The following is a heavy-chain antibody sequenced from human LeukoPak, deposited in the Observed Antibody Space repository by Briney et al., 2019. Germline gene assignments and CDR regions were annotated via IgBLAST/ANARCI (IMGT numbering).Heavy chain of an antibody. CDR3: ASWAYNFYYYYYMDV. Sequence: ASVKVSCKASGHIFSGYYMHWVRQAPGQGLEWMAWINTNSGGTKYAQKFQGRVTLTWDTSSSTVYMELNSLRFDDTATYYCASWAYNFYYYYYMDVWGKGTTVTASS. V-gene: IGHV1-2*02. D-gene: IGHD1-1*01. J-gene: IGHJ6*03. CDR1: GHIFSGYY. CDR2: INTNSGGT.